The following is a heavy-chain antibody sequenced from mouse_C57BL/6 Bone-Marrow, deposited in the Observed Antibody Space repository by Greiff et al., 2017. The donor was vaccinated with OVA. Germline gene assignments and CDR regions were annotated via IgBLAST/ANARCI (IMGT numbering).Heavy chain of an antibody. J-gene: IGHJ2*01. Sequence: VQLQQSGAELARPGASVKLSCKASGYTFTSYGISWVKQRTGQGLEWIGEIYPRSGNTYYNEKFKGKATLTADKSSSTAYMELRSLTSEDSAVYFCAIWHYGSSYFDYWGQGTTLTVSS. CDR1: GYTFTSYG. CDR3: AIWHYGSSYFDY. D-gene: IGHD1-1*01. CDR2: IYPRSGNT. V-gene: IGHV1-81*01.